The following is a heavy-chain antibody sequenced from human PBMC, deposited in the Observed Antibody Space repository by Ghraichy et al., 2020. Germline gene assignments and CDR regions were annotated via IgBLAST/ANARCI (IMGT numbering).Heavy chain of an antibody. CDR3: ARGSRVVRFYYYDGMDV. Sequence: GGSLRLSCVGSGFTLSSYSMHWVRQSPGKGLEWVSYITSSGRTIFYADSVKGRFTISRDNAQNSLYLQMNSLRDEDTAVYYCARGSRVVRFYYYDGMDVWGQGTTVTGS. J-gene: IGHJ6*02. CDR2: ITSSGRTI. D-gene: IGHD4-23*01. CDR1: GFTLSSYS. V-gene: IGHV3-48*02.